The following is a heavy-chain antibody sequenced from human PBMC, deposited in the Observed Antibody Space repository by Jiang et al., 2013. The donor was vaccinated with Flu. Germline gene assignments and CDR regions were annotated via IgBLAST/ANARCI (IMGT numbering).Heavy chain of an antibody. D-gene: IGHD3-10*01. CDR1: GGSFSGYY. Sequence: ELLKPSETLSLTCAVYGGSFSGYYWSWIRQPPGKGLEWIGEINHSGSTNYNPSLKSRVTISVDTSKNQFSLKLSSVTAADTAVYYCARGPSGGXQQAYYYYYYMDVWGKGTTVTVSS. CDR3: ARGPSGGXQQAYYYYYYMDV. V-gene: IGHV4-34*01. CDR2: INHSGST. J-gene: IGHJ6*03.